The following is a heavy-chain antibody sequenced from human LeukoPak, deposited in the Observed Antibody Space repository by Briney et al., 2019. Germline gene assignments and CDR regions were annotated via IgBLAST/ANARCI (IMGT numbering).Heavy chain of an antibody. D-gene: IGHD6-19*01. V-gene: IGHV3-9*01. CDR3: AKDGGHSSVLYYFES. Sequence: GGSLRLSCEASGFIFDDYAMHWVRQVPGKGLEWVSGISWKSDSMRYADSVKGRFTVSRDNAKNSLHLQMNSLRPEDTAFYYCAKDGGHSSVLYYFESWGQGTLVTVSS. CDR2: ISWKSDSM. CDR1: GFIFDDYA. J-gene: IGHJ4*02.